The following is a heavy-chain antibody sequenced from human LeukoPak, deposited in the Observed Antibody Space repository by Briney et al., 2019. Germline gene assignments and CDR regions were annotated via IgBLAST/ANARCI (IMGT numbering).Heavy chain of an antibody. V-gene: IGHV4-39*01. D-gene: IGHD1-26*01. Sequence: PSETLSLTCTVSGGSISSSSYYWGWIRQPPGKGLEWIGSIYYSGSTYYNPSLKSRVTISVDTSKNQFSLKLSSVTAADTAVYYCARSLYSGSYYVDYWGQGTLVTVSS. CDR3: ARSLYSGSYYVDY. CDR2: IYYSGST. J-gene: IGHJ4*02. CDR1: GGSISSSSYY.